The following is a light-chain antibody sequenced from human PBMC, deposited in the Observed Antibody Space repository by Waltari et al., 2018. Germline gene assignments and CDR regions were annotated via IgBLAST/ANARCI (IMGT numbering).Light chain of an antibody. CDR1: HSVSRS. CDR2: GAS. V-gene: IGKV3-20*01. CDR3: QHYVRLPAT. Sequence: RATLSCRARHSVSRSLAWYQQKPGQAPKLLIYGASTRATGIPDRFTGSGSGTDFSLTISSLEPEDFAIYFCQHYVRLPATFGQGTKVEIK. J-gene: IGKJ1*01.